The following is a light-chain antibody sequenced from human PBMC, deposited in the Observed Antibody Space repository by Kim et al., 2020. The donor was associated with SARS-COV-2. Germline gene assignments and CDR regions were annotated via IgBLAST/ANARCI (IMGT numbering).Light chain of an antibody. CDR2: KAT. CDR1: QNINSW. Sequence: DVQMTQSPSILSASVGDRVTITCRASQNINSWLAWYQQKPGKAPKLLIYKATNLESGVPSRFSGSASGTEFTLTISSLQPDDCATYYCQQYNITFRSFGQGTKLEI. V-gene: IGKV1-5*03. CDR3: QQYNITFRS. J-gene: IGKJ2*01.